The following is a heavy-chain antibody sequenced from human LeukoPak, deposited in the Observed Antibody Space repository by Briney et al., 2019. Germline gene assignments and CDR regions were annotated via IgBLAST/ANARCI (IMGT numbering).Heavy chain of an antibody. CDR1: GFTLSSYW. CDR3: ARGWEEMSTNAVGY. D-gene: IGHD5-24*01. J-gene: IGHJ4*02. V-gene: IGHV3-74*01. CDR2: INTDGRST. Sequence: GGSLRLSCAASGFTLSSYWMHWVRHARGKGLVWVSRINTDGRSTRYADSVKGRFTISRDNAKNTLYLQMNSLRAEDTAVYYCARGWEEMSTNAVGYWGQGTLVTVSS.